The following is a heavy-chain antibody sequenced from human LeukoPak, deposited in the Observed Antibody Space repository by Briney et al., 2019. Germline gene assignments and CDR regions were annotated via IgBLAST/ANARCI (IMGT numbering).Heavy chain of an antibody. CDR2: IIPIFGTA. Sequence: GASVKVSCKASGGTLSSYAISWVRQAPGQGLEWMGGIIPIFGTANYAQKFQGRVTITADESTSTAYMELSSLRSEDTAVYYCARDGDIVVVVAATRHYYYYGMGVWGQGTTVTVSS. V-gene: IGHV1-69*13. J-gene: IGHJ6*02. CDR1: GGTLSSYA. D-gene: IGHD2-15*01. CDR3: ARDGDIVVVVAATRHYYYYGMGV.